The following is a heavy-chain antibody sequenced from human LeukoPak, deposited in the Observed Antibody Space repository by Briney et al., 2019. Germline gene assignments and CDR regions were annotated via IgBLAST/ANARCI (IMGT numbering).Heavy chain of an antibody. V-gene: IGHV4-39*02. CDR1: GGYISSSSHY. Sequence: SETLSLTCNVSGGYISSSSHYWGWIRQPPGKGLEWIGSIYYTGSTYYNPSLQNRVTISVDTSKNHFSLKLSSVTAADTAVYYCARLYDFLEDYWGQGTLVTVSS. D-gene: IGHD3-3*01. CDR3: ARLYDFLEDY. CDR2: IYYTGST. J-gene: IGHJ4*02.